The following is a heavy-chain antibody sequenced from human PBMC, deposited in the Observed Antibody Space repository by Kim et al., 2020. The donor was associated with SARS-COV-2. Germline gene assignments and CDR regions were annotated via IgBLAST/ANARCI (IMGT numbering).Heavy chain of an antibody. Sequence: GGSLRLSCAASGFSLDDYGVHWVRQAPGKGLEWVSGISWKTEIIDYADSVKGRFTISRDNAKNSLYLQMNSLRPEDTALYYCAKDAGYSGYDAFDVWGQGTMVTVSS. CDR1: GFSLDDYG. J-gene: IGHJ3*01. V-gene: IGHV3-9*01. D-gene: IGHD1-26*01. CDR3: AKDAGYSGYDAFDV. CDR2: ISWKTEII.